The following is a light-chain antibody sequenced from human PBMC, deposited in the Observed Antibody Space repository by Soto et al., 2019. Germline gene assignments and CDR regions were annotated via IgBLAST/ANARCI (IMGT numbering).Light chain of an antibody. V-gene: IGKV3-11*01. CDR2: DVS. CDR3: QQYNNWPFS. CDR1: QSVSTC. Sequence: EIVLTQSPATLSLSPGERATLSCRASQSVSTCLAWYQQKSGQSPRLLIYDVSHRATGVPARFSGTGSETDFTLTISGLQSEDSAVYFCQQYNNWPFSFGQGTRLEIK. J-gene: IGKJ5*01.